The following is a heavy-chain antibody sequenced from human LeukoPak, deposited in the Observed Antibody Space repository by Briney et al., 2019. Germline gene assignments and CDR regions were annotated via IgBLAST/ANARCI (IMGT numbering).Heavy chain of an antibody. CDR1: GFTVSTYA. D-gene: IGHD2-15*01. Sequence: TGGSLRLSCAASGFTVSTYAMNWVRQAPGKGLEWVSVVTDNGVTTYYADSVEGRFTISRDNSKNTLYLQMNSLRVEDTPVYYCAKGLGYCVRPACYEDYWRQGTLVTVSS. V-gene: IGHV3-23*01. CDR3: AKGLGYCVRPACYEDY. J-gene: IGHJ4*02. CDR2: VTDNGVTT.